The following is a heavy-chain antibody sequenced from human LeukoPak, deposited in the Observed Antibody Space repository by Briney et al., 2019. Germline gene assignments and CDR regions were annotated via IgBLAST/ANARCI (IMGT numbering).Heavy chain of an antibody. CDR1: GFTFSSYA. CDR3: ATHYYDSSGYYSPDY. CDR2: ISYDGSNK. D-gene: IGHD3-22*01. Sequence: PGGSLRLSCAASGFTFSSYAMYWVRQAPGKGVEGGAVISYDGSNKYYADSVKGRFSISRDNSKNTLYLHMNSLRAEDTAVYYCATHYYDSSGYYSPDYWGQGTLVTVSS. J-gene: IGHJ4*02. V-gene: IGHV3-30-3*01.